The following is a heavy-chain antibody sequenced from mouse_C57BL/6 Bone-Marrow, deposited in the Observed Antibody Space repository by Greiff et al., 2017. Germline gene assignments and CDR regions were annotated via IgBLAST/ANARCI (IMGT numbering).Heavy chain of an antibody. V-gene: IGHV1-50*01. CDR3: ARRDYGLYFDY. Sequence: VQLQQPGAELVKPGASVKLSCKASGYTFTSYWMQWVKQRPGQGLEWIGEIDPSDSYTNYNQQFKGKATLTVDTSSSTAYMQLSRLTSEDSAVYYCARRDYGLYFDYWGQGTTLTVSS. D-gene: IGHD1-1*01. CDR1: GYTFTSYW. CDR2: IDPSDSYT. J-gene: IGHJ2*01.